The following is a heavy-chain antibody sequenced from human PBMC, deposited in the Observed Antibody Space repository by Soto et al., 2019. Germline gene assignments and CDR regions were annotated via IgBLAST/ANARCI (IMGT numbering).Heavy chain of an antibody. CDR2: IIPIFGTA. CDR1: GGTFSSYA. Sequence: QVQLVQSGAEVKKPGSSVKVSCKASGGTFSSYAISWVRQAPGQGLEWMGGIIPIFGTANYAQKFQGRVTITADESTSTAYMELSSLRSEDTAVYYCARAIAARLALYYYYGMDVWGQGTTVTVSS. D-gene: IGHD6-6*01. V-gene: IGHV1-69*01. CDR3: ARAIAARLALYYYYGMDV. J-gene: IGHJ6*02.